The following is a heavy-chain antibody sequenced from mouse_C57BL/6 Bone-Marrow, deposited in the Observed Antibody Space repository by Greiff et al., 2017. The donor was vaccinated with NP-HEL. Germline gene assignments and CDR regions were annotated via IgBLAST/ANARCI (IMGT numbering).Heavy chain of an antibody. CDR3: ARHGTGGYFDY. D-gene: IGHD4-1*01. Sequence: EVHLVESGGDLVKPGGSLKLSCAASGFTFSSYGMSWVRQTPDKRLEWVATISSGGSYTYYPDSVKGRFTISRDNAKNTLYLQMSSLKSEDTAMYYCARHGTGGYFDYWGQGTTLTVSS. V-gene: IGHV5-6*01. CDR1: GFTFSSYG. CDR2: ISSGGSYT. J-gene: IGHJ2*01.